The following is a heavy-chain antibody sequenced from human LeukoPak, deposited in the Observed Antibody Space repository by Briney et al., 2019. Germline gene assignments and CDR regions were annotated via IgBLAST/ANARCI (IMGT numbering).Heavy chain of an antibody. CDR2: ISGSGGST. CDR1: GFTICNDT. D-gene: IGHD2-2*01. J-gene: IGHJ4*02. Sequence: GGNLRLYCAASGFTICNDTMSWVRPAPGKGLEWVSTISGSGGSTYYADSVKGRFTITRDNAKNSLYLEMNILRAEDTAVYYCAKDPSTSEDYWGQGTLVTVSS. CDR3: AKDPSTSEDY. V-gene: IGHV3-23*01.